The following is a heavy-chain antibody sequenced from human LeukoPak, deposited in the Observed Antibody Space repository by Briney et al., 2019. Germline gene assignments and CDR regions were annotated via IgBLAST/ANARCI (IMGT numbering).Heavy chain of an antibody. J-gene: IGHJ5*02. CDR1: GGSISSYY. CDR3: ARDFDELLRFNWFDP. CDR2: IYTSGST. Sequence: SETLSLTCTVSGGSISSYYWSWIRQPAGKGLEWIGRIYTSGSTNYNPSLKSRVTMSADTSKNQFSLKLSSVTAADTAVYYCARDFDELLRFNWFDPWGQGTLVTVSS. V-gene: IGHV4-4*07. D-gene: IGHD1-26*01.